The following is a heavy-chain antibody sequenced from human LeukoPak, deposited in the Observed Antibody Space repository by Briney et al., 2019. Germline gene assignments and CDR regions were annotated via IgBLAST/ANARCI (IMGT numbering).Heavy chain of an antibody. J-gene: IGHJ4*02. D-gene: IGHD5-12*01. CDR1: GFTFSNYG. CDR3: AKDRTAGYDGLVDY. V-gene: IGHV3-30*18. CDR2: ISYDGSNK. Sequence: GGSLRLSCAASGFTFSNYGMHWVRQAPGKGLEWVAVISYDGSNKYYTDSVKGRFTISRDNSKNTLYLQMDSLRAEDTAVYYCAKDRTAGYDGLVDYWGQGTLVTVSS.